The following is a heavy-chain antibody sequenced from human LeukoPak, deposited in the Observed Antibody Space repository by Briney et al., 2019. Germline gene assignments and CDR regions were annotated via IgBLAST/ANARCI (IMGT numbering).Heavy chain of an antibody. CDR2: ISPVDSDT. CDR3: ARLGSYGYQKHLDY. CDR1: GYSFTSYC. V-gene: IGHV5-51*01. Sequence: GESLKISSKGSGYSFTSYCIGWVRQLPGKLLEWMRIISPVDSDTRSSPSFQGHVTISADKSISTAYLQWSSLKASDAAMYYCARLGSYGYQKHLDYWGQGTLVTVSS. J-gene: IGHJ4*02. D-gene: IGHD5-18*01.